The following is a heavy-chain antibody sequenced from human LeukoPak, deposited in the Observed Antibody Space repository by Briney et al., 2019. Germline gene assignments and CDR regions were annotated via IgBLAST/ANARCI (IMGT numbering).Heavy chain of an antibody. D-gene: IGHD6-6*01. Sequence: GGSLRLSCAASGFTFSSYGMHWVRQAPGKGLEWVAFIRYDGSNKYYADSVKGRFTISRDNSKNTLYLQMNSLRAEDTAVYYCAKSAAARPPRSPYYYYYYMDVWGKGTAVTVSS. CDR2: IRYDGSNK. J-gene: IGHJ6*03. CDR3: AKSAAARPPRSPYYYYYYMDV. CDR1: GFTFSSYG. V-gene: IGHV3-30*02.